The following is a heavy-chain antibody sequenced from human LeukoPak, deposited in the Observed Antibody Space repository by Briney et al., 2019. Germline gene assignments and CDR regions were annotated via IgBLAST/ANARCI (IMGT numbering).Heavy chain of an antibody. CDR2: IYYSGST. V-gene: IGHV4-59*08. J-gene: IGHJ5*02. CDR1: GGSISSYY. Sequence: PSETLSLTCTVSGGSISSYYWSWIRQPPGKGLEWIGYIYYSGSTNYNPSLKSRVTISVDTSKNQFSLKLSSVTAADTAVYYCARRRPAAIQEEGGWFDPWGQGTLVTVSS. D-gene: IGHD2-2*02. CDR3: ARRRPAAIQEEGGWFDP.